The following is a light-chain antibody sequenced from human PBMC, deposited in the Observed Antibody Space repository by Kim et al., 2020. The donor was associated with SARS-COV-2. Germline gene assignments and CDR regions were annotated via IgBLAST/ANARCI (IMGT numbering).Light chain of an antibody. CDR3: QQSYSTPWLT. V-gene: IGKV1-39*01. CDR2: AAS. CDR1: QSIGTR. J-gene: IGKJ4*01. Sequence: IQMTQSPSSLAASVGDRVTIACRASQSIGTRLNWYQQRPGKAPKLLIYAASILQSGVPSRFTGTGSGTDFTLTISSLQPEDFATYYCQQSYSTPWLTFGGGTKLEIK.